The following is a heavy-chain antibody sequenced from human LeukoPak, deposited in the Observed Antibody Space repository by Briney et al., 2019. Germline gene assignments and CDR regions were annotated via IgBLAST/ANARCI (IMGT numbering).Heavy chain of an antibody. D-gene: IGHD3-10*01. CDR1: GGSISSYY. Sequence: PWATLSLTCTVSGGSISSYYWRSIRQPPGKGLEWVGYIYYCGSTNYIPSLKSRFTISVDTSKNQSSLKLSSVTAADTAVYYCARVLIPGNWFDPWGQGTLVTVSS. J-gene: IGHJ5*02. CDR3: ARVLIPGNWFDP. V-gene: IGHV4-59*01. CDR2: IYYCGST.